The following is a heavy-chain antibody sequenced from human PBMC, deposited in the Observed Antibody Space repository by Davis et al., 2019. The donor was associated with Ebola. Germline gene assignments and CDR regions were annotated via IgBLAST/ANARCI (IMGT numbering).Heavy chain of an antibody. CDR3: ARGPRFPYSGSYADY. Sequence: MPSETLSLTCTVSGGSISSGDYYWSWIRQPPGKGLEWIGEINHSGSTNYNPSLKSRVTISVDTSKNQFSLKLSSVTAADTAVYYCARGPRFPYSGSYADYWGQGTLVTVSS. V-gene: IGHV4-61*08. CDR2: INHSGST. J-gene: IGHJ4*02. D-gene: IGHD1-26*01. CDR1: GGSISSGDYY.